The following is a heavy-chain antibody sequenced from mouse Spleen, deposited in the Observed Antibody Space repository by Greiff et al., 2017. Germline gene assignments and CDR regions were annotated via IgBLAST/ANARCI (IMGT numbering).Heavy chain of an antibody. CDR3: TTGGNYEYAMDY. V-gene: IGHV14-4*01. CDR2: IDPENGDT. CDR1: GFNIKDDY. J-gene: IGHJ4*01. Sequence: VQLQQSGAELVRPGASVKLSCTASGFNIKDDYMHWVKQRPEQGLEWIGWIDPENGDTEYASKFQGKATITADTSSNTAYLQLSSLTSEDTAVYYCTTGGNYEYAMDYWGQGTSVTVSS. D-gene: IGHD2-1*01.